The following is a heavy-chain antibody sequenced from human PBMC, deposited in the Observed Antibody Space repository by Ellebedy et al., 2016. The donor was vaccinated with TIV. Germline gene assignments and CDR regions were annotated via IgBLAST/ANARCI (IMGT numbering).Heavy chain of an antibody. Sequence: GESLKISCAASGFTFSTYGIHWVRQAPGKGLEWVALISYDGRDKYYADSVKGRFTISRDNSKNTLFLQVDSLRVEDTAVYYCAKQVSGYCSGGHCDGGATHFYYGMDVWGQGTTVTVSS. CDR2: ISYDGRDK. J-gene: IGHJ6*02. V-gene: IGHV3-30*18. CDR3: AKQVSGYCSGGHCDGGATHFYYGMDV. CDR1: GFTFSTYG. D-gene: IGHD2-15*01.